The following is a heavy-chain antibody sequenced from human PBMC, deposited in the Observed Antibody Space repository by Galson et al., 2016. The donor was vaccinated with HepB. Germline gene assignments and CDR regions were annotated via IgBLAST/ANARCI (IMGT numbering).Heavy chain of an antibody. CDR1: GFTLSNSA. V-gene: IGHV3-30-3*01. D-gene: IGHD1-26*01. Sequence: SLRLSCAASGFTLSNSAMSWVRQAPGKGLDWVAVISKTGDTTFYGDSVKGRFTIFRDNSKNTVDLQIHSLRSEDAAVHFCARDFKLGAPDYMDVWGKGTTVTVS. CDR3: ARDFKLGAPDYMDV. J-gene: IGHJ6*03. CDR2: ISKTGDTT.